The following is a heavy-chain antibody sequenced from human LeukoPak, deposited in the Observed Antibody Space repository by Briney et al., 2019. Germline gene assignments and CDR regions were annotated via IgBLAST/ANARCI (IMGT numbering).Heavy chain of an antibody. CDR2: MNPNSGNT. D-gene: IGHD3-10*01. V-gene: IGHV1-8*03. Sequence: ASVKVSCKASGYTFTSYDINWVRQATGQGLEWMGWMNPNSGNTGYAQKFQGRVTITRNTSISTAYMELSSLRSEDTAVYYCARDSIRVRGATDYWGQGTLVTVSS. J-gene: IGHJ4*02. CDR3: ARDSIRVRGATDY. CDR1: GYTFTSYD.